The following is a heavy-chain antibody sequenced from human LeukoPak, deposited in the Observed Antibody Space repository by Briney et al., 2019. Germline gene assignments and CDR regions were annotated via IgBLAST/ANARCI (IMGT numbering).Heavy chain of an antibody. J-gene: IGHJ3*02. Sequence: SVKVSCKASGGTFSSYAISWVRQAPGQGLEWMGGIIPIFGTANYAQKFQDRVTITADESTRTASMYLSSLTSEDTAVYYCARDPCGGDCYHAFDIWGQGTMVTVSS. CDR1: GGTFSSYA. V-gene: IGHV1-69*01. CDR2: IIPIFGTA. CDR3: ARDPCGGDCYHAFDI. D-gene: IGHD2-21*02.